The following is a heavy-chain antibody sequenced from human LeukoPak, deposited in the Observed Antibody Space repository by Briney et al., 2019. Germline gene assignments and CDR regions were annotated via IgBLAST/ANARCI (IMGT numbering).Heavy chain of an antibody. CDR2: IHNDAATT. D-gene: IGHD2/OR15-2a*01. V-gene: IGHV3-23*03. Sequence: GGSLRLSCAASGFTFSSYEMNWVRQAPGKGLEWVSLIHNDAATTYYADSVRGRFTVSRDNSKNTLYLEMNSLRAEDTAVYYCAKGKGGTSFNYCFDYWGQGTPVSVSS. J-gene: IGHJ4*02. CDR3: AKGKGGTSFNYCFDY. CDR1: GFTFSSYE.